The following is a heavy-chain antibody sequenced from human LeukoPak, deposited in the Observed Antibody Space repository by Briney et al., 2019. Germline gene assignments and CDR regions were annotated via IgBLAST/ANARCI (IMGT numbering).Heavy chain of an antibody. D-gene: IGHD2/OR15-2a*01. J-gene: IGHJ4*02. CDR2: IKQDGSEK. CDR3: ARGPTRANSSDY. Sequence: GGSLRLSCAASGFTFSSYWMSWVRQAPGKGLEWVANIKQDGSEKYYVDSVKGRFTISRDNAKNSLYLQMSSLRTEDTAMYYCARGPTRANSSDYWGQGTLVTVSS. CDR1: GFTFSSYW. V-gene: IGHV3-7*01.